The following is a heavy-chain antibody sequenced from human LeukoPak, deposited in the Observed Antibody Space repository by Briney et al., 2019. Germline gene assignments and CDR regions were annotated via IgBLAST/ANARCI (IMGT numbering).Heavy chain of an antibody. V-gene: IGHV4-4*09. Sequence: SETLSLTRTVSGGSISGYYWSWIRQPPGKGLEWIGYIYTSGSTNYNPSLKSRVTISVDASKNQFSLKLNSVTAADTAVYYCARHRQYQLPYWFDPWGQGTLVTVSS. J-gene: IGHJ5*02. CDR3: ARHRQYQLPYWFDP. CDR1: GGSISGYY. D-gene: IGHD2-2*01. CDR2: IYTSGST.